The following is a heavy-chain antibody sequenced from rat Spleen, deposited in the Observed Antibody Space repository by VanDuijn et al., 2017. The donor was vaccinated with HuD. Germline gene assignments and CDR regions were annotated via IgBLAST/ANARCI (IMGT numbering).Heavy chain of an antibody. Sequence: QVQLKESGPGLVQPSQTLSLTCTVSGLSLTRSSVSWIRQPPGKGLEWVATISSGGHTYYNSVHKSRLSSSRDTSKSQLFLKRNSLQTEDTAIYFLTRDHSYWGSYYPGGFAYWGQGTLVTVSS. CDR1: GLSLTRSS. CDR2: ISSGGHT. D-gene: IGHD1-12*02. V-gene: IGHV2-6*01. CDR3: TRDHSYWGSYYPGGFAY. J-gene: IGHJ3*01.